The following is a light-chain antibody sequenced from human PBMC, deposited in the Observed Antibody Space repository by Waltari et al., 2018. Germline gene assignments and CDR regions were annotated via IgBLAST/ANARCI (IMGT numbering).Light chain of an antibody. CDR3: CSYAGRYTWV. Sequence: QSALTQPASVSGSPGQSITISCTGTSSDVGNYNLVSWYQQYPGKAPKVMIYDDNRRPSGVSGRFSGSKSGNAASLTISGVQAEDEADYYCCSYAGRYTWVFGGGTKLTVL. CDR1: SSDVGNYNL. V-gene: IGLV2-23*01. CDR2: DDN. J-gene: IGLJ3*02.